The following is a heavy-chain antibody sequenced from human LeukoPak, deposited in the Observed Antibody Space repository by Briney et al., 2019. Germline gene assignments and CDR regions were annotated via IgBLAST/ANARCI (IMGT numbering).Heavy chain of an antibody. CDR1: GFTVSSSF. CDR2: IYRGGTT. Sequence: PGGSLRLSCAAPGFTVSSSFMSWVRQAPGKGLEWVSLIYRGGTTYVADSVKGRFTVSRDTSKNTLFLQMNSLRVEDTALYYCARPRDDDSCYYISWGQGSLVTVSA. CDR3: ARPRDDDSCYYIS. V-gene: IGHV3-53*01. J-gene: IGHJ5*02. D-gene: IGHD1-26*01.